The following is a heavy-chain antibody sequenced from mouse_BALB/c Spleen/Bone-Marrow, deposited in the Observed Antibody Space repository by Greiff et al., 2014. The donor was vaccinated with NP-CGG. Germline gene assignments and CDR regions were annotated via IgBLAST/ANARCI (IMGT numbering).Heavy chain of an antibody. J-gene: IGHJ4*01. V-gene: IGHV14-3*02. CDR1: GFNIKDTY. CDR3: AIYYGIYYAMDY. Sequence: VQLQQSGAELVKPGASVKLSCTASGFNIKDTYMHWVKQRPEQGLEWIGRIDPANGNTKYDPKFQGKATITADTSSNTAYLQLSSLTSEDTAVYCCAIYYGIYYAMDYWGQGTSVTVSS. D-gene: IGHD2-1*01. CDR2: IDPANGNT.